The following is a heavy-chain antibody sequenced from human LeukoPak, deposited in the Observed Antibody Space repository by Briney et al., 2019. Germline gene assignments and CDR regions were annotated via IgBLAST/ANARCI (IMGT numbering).Heavy chain of an antibody. J-gene: IGHJ4*02. Sequence: PGGSLRLSCTASGFTFKTYGMHWVRQPPGKGLEWVAFITYDRGDTYYADSVKGRFTISRDSSKTTLYLQMNSLRAEDTAVYYCYTDIVTVPAPDYWGQGALVTVSS. D-gene: IGHD2-2*01. CDR1: GFTFKTYG. CDR3: YTDIVTVPAPDY. V-gene: IGHV3-30*02. CDR2: ITYDRGDT.